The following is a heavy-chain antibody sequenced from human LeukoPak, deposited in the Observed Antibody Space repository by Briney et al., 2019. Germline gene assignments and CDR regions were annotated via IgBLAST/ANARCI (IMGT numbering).Heavy chain of an antibody. Sequence: NASETLSLTCTVSGGSISSYYWSWIRQPPGKGLEWIGYIYYSGSTNYNPSLKSRVTISVDTSKNQFSLKLSSVTAADTAVYYCARSRGPCGLDYWGQGTLVTVSS. CDR1: GGSISSYY. J-gene: IGHJ4*02. V-gene: IGHV4-59*01. CDR2: IYYSGST. D-gene: IGHD2-21*01. CDR3: ARSRGPCGLDY.